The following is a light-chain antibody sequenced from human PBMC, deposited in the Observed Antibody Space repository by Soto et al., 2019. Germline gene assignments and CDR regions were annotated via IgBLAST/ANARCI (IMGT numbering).Light chain of an antibody. CDR1: QDIASY. Sequence: DIQMTQSPSTLSASIGDRVTITCRASQDIASYLAWYQQKPGNAPKLLIYAASTLHSGVPSRFSGSGSGTDFTLTISSLQPEDFVTYYCQQLNVNLLFGQGTKLEIK. V-gene: IGKV1-9*01. CDR3: QQLNVNLL. J-gene: IGKJ2*01. CDR2: AAS.